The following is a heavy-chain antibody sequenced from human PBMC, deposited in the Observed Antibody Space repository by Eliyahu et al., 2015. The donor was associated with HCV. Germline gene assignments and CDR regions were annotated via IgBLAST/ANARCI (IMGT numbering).Heavy chain of an antibody. D-gene: IGHD6-13*01. V-gene: IGHV3-23*01. Sequence: EVQLLESGGGLVQPGGSLRLSCAASGFTFSSYVMNWVRQAPGKGLQWVSSITNSGGSTYYXDSVKGRFTISRDNSRNTLYLQMGSLRAEDTAVYYCAKGSKYGTSWLGGLDSWGQGTLVTVSS. CDR1: GFTFSSYV. J-gene: IGHJ4*02. CDR2: ITNSGGST. CDR3: AKGSKYGTSWLGGLDS.